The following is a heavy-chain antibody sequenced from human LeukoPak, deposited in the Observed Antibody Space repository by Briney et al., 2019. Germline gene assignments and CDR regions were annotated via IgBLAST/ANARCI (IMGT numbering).Heavy chain of an antibody. D-gene: IGHD3-3*01. Sequence: GRSLRLSCAASGFTFSNYAMHWVRQAPGKGLEWMAIISYDGSNKDCADSVKGRFTISRDSSKRTLYLQMNSLRAEDTAMYYCARESWSDSVAFDIWGLGTMVIVSA. CDR1: GFTFSNYA. CDR2: ISYDGSNK. V-gene: IGHV3-30-3*01. J-gene: IGHJ3*02. CDR3: ARESWSDSVAFDI.